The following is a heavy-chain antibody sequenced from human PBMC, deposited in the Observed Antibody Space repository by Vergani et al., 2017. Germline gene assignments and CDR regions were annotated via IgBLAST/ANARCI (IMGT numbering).Heavy chain of an antibody. J-gene: IGHJ6*02. Sequence: QVQLVESGGGVVQPGRSLRLSCAASGFTFSSYAMHWVRQAPGKGLEWVAVISYDGSNKYYADSVKGRFTISRDNSKNTLYLQMNSLSAEDTAVYYCAREERFRIRGDYYGMDVGGQGTTVTVSS. CDR3: AREERFRIRGDYYGMDV. D-gene: IGHD1-14*01. V-gene: IGHV3-30-3*01. CDR2: ISYDGSNK. CDR1: GFTFSSYA.